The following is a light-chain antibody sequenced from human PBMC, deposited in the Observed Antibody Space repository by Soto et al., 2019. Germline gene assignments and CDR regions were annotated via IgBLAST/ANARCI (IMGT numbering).Light chain of an antibody. CDR3: QNYITSLTT. CDR2: GAS. CDR1: QSVSSN. Sequence: ELVLTQASGALCLSPGERASLCCRASQSVSSNLAWYQQKPGQPPRLLIYGASRRATGIPDRFIGSGSGTDFTLTISRLEPEDFAVYYCQNYITSLTTCGQGTKGDIK. J-gene: IGKJ1*01. V-gene: IGKV3-20*01.